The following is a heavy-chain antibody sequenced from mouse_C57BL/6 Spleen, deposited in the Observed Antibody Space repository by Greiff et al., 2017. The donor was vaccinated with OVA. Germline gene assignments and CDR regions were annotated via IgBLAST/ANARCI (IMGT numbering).Heavy chain of an antibody. J-gene: IGHJ4*01. CDR2: IDPSDSYT. Sequence: QVQLQQPGAELVMPGASVKLSCKASGYTFTSYWMHWVKQRPGQGLEWIGEIDPSDSYTNYNQKFKGKSTLTVDKSSSTAYMQLSSLTSEDSAVYYCATHLRHYYAMDYWGQGTSVTVSS. V-gene: IGHV1-69*01. CDR3: ATHLRHYYAMDY. CDR1: GYTFTSYW. D-gene: IGHD3-2*02.